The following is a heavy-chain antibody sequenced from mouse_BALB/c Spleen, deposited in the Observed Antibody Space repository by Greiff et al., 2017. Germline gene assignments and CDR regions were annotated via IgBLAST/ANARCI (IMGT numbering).Heavy chain of an antibody. D-gene: IGHD2-12*01. CDR2: IYPGSGST. Sequence: LQQPGSELVRPGASVKLSCKASGYTFTSYWMHWVKQRPGQGLEWIGNIYPGSGSTNYDEKFKSKATLTVDTSSSTAYMQLSSLTSEDSAVYYCTSYDWFAYWGQGTLVTVSA. CDR1: GYTFTSYW. CDR3: TSYDWFAY. V-gene: IGHV1S22*01. J-gene: IGHJ3*01.